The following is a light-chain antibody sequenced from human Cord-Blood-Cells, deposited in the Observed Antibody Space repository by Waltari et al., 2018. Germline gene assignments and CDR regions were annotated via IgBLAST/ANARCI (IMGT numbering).Light chain of an antibody. J-gene: IGLJ2*01. CDR2: DTS. CDR3: LLSYSGARV. V-gene: IGLV7-46*01. CDR1: TGAVTSGHY. Sequence: QAVVTQEPSLTVSPGGTVTLTCGSSTGAVTSGHYPYWFQQKPGQAPRTLIYDTSNKPPGPLARLAGSRGGGKAALTLSGAQPEDEAEYYCLLSYSGARVFGGGTKLTVL.